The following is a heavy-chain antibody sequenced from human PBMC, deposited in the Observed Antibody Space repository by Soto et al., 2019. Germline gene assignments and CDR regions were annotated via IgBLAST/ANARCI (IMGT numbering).Heavy chain of an antibody. V-gene: IGHV3-23*01. D-gene: IGHD6-13*01. CDR3: AKDQGSSWYEIDY. CDR2: ISGSGVST. CDR1: GFTFSSYA. Sequence: GSLRLSCAASGFTFSSYAMSWVRQAPGKGLEWVSAISGSGVSTYYADSVKGRFTISRDNSKNTLYLQMNSLRAEDTAVYYCAKDQGSSWYEIDYWGQGTLVTVSS. J-gene: IGHJ4*02.